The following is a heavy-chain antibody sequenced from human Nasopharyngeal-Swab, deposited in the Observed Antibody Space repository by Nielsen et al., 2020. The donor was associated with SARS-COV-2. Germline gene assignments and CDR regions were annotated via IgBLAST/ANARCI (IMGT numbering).Heavy chain of an antibody. CDR1: GYTFTSYA. Sequence: ASVKVSCKASGYTFTSYAMHWVRQAPGQRLEWMEWINAGNGNTKYSQKFQGRVTITRDTSASTAYMELSSLRSEDTAVYYCARSTYYYDSSGYSFDYWGQGTLVTVSS. V-gene: IGHV1-3*01. J-gene: IGHJ4*02. CDR3: ARSTYYYDSSGYSFDY. CDR2: INAGNGNT. D-gene: IGHD3-22*01.